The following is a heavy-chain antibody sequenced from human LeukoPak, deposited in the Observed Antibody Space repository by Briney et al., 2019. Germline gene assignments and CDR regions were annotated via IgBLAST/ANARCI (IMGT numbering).Heavy chain of an antibody. D-gene: IGHD6-13*01. CDR1: GGSISSGDYY. Sequence: SETLSLTCTVSGGSISSGDYYWSWIRQPPGKGLEWIGYIYYSGSTYYNPSLKSRVTISIDTSKNQFSLKLSSVTAADTAVYYCARVSGQQLYFYWGQGTLVTVSS. V-gene: IGHV4-30-4*08. CDR3: ARVSGQQLYFY. J-gene: IGHJ4*02. CDR2: IYYSGST.